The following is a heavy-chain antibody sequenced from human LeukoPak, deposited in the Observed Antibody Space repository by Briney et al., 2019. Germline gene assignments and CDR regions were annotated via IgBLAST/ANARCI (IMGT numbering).Heavy chain of an antibody. Sequence: PGGSLRLSCAASGFTVSTNYMSWVRQAPGKGLEWVSVIYSGGSTYYADSVKGRFTISRDNSKNTLYLQMNSLRAEDTAVYYCAKDGPHYYDSSGYYYVGSPFDYWGQGTLVTVSS. CDR2: IYSGGST. CDR1: GFTVSTNY. V-gene: IGHV3-53*01. CDR3: AKDGPHYYDSSGYYYVGSPFDY. J-gene: IGHJ4*02. D-gene: IGHD3-22*01.